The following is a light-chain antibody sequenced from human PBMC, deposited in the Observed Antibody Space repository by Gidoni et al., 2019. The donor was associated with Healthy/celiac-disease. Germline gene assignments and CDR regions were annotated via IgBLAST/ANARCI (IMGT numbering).Light chain of an antibody. CDR1: QSVSSY. CDR2: DAS. Sequence: EIVLTQSPATLSLSPGERATLSCRASQSVSSYLAWYQQKPGQAPRLLIYDASNRATGIPARFSGSGSGTDFTLTISSLEPEDFAVYYCQQRSNWPPGIFTFGPXTKVDIK. J-gene: IGKJ3*01. V-gene: IGKV3-11*01. CDR3: QQRSNWPPGIFT.